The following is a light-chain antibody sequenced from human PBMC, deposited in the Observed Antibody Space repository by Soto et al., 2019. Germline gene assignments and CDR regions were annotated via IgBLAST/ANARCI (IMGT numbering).Light chain of an antibody. Sequence: EFVLTQSPGTLSLSPGERATLSCRASQTVRNNYLAWYQQKPGQAPKLLIHDASSRATGIPDRFSGGGSGTDFILTISRLEPEDFAVYYCQQYDSYMYAFGQGTKVEI. CDR3: QQYDSYMYA. J-gene: IGKJ2*01. V-gene: IGKV3-20*01. CDR1: QTVRNNY. CDR2: DAS.